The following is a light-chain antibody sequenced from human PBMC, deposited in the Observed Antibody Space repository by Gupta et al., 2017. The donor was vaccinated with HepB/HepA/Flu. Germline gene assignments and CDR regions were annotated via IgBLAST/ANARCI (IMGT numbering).Light chain of an antibody. J-gene: IGLJ2*01. CDR1: SSNIESNT. CDR3: ATWDDSLNGPI. Sequence: QSVLTQPPSASGTPGQRVTISCSGSSSNIESNTVNWYQQLPGTAPKLLIYSNSQRPSGVPDRFSGSKSGTSASLAISGLQSDDEADYYCATWDDSLNGPIFGGGTKLTVL. CDR2: SNS. V-gene: IGLV1-44*01.